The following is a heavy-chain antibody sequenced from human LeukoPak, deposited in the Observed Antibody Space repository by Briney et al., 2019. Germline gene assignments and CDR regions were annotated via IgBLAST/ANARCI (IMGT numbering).Heavy chain of an antibody. Sequence: GGSLRLSCAASGFTFRNYWMGWVRQAPGKGLEWVANTKPDGSAEYYADSVRGRFTTSRDNANNFLYLQMNSLRAEDTAVYYCARDGGVNTNFDYWGQRTLVTVSS. J-gene: IGHJ4*02. D-gene: IGHD2-8*02. CDR3: ARDGGVNTNFDY. CDR1: GFTFRNYW. CDR2: TKPDGSAE. V-gene: IGHV3-7*01.